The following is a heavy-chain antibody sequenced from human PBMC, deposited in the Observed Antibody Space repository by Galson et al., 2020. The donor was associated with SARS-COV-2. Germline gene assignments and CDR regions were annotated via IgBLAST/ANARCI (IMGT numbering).Heavy chain of an antibody. CDR1: GFTFSGSA. J-gene: IGHJ4*02. Sequence: GESLKISCAASGFTFSGSAMHWVRQAPGKGLEWVAFIWFDGSNKFYADSVKGRFVISRDNSENTVSLQMDSLRVEDTAVYYCARDPPASGYAFESWGQGTLVTVSP. D-gene: IGHD5-12*01. V-gene: IGHV3-33*01. CDR2: IWFDGSNK. CDR3: ARDPPASGYAFES.